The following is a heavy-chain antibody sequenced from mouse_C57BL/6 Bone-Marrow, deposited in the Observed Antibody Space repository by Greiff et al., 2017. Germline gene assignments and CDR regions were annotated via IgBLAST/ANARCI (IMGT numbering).Heavy chain of an antibody. V-gene: IGHV5-6*01. CDR1: GFTFSSYG. J-gene: IGHJ3*01. D-gene: IGHD1-1*01. CDR2: ISSGGSYT. CDR3: ARDYYGSWFVY. Sequence: EVKLVESGGDLVKPGGSLKLSCAASGFTFSSYGMSWVRQTPDKRLEWVATISSGGSYTYYPDSVKGRFTISRDNAKNTLYLQMSSLKSEDTAMYYCARDYYGSWFVYWGQGSLVTVSA.